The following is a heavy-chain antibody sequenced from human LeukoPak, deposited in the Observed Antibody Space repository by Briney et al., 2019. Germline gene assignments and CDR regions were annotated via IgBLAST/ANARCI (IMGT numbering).Heavy chain of an antibody. CDR2: IYYSGNT. CDR3: ARGLWFGELYPGNWFDP. Sequence: SETLSLTCTVSGGSITTTTYYWGWIRQPPGKGLEWIGSIYYSGNTYYNPSLKSRVTMSVDTSKNQFSLKLSSVTAADTAVYYCARGLWFGELYPGNWFDPWGQGTLVTVSS. J-gene: IGHJ5*02. V-gene: IGHV4-39*07. D-gene: IGHD3-10*01. CDR1: GGSITTTTYY.